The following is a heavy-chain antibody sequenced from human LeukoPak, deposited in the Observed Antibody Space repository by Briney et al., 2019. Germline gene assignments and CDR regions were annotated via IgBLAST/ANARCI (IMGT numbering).Heavy chain of an antibody. J-gene: IGHJ4*02. Sequence: PSETLSLTCTVSGGSISSSSYYWGWIRQPPGKGLEWIGSICYSGSTYYNPSLKSRITISVDTSKNQFSLRLSSVTAADTAVYYCARGGRDAYNFWGQGTLVTVSS. CDR3: ARGGRDAYNF. CDR1: GGSISSSSYY. D-gene: IGHD5-24*01. CDR2: ICYSGST. V-gene: IGHV4-39*07.